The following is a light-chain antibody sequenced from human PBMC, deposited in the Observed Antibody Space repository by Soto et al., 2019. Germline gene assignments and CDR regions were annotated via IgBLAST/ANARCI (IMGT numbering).Light chain of an antibody. CDR1: SSDVGAYNF. Sequence: QSALTQPHSASGSPGQSVTISCTGTSSDVGAYNFVSWYQQHPGKVPKLTIYDVSRRPSGVPDRFSGSKSGNTASLTISGLQADDEADYYCCSYAGSYTLVFGGGTKVTVL. CDR2: DVS. CDR3: CSYAGSYTLV. J-gene: IGLJ3*02. V-gene: IGLV2-11*01.